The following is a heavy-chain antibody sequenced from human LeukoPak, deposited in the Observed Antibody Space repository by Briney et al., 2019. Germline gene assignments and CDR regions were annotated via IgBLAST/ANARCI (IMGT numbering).Heavy chain of an antibody. Sequence: LPGGSLRLSCAASGFTFSSYAMSWVRQAPGKGLEWVSAISGSGGSTYYADSVKGRFTISRDNSKNTLYLQMNSLRAEDTAVYYCAKILVVVPAAMVLYYYNGMDVWGQGTTVTVSS. CDR2: ISGSGGST. CDR1: GFTFSSYA. J-gene: IGHJ6*02. V-gene: IGHV3-23*01. CDR3: AKILVVVPAAMVLYYYNGMDV. D-gene: IGHD2-2*01.